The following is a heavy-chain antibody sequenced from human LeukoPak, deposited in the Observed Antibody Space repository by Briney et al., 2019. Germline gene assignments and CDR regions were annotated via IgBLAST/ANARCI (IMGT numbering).Heavy chain of an antibody. J-gene: IGHJ4*02. CDR2: IIPILGIA. D-gene: IGHD2-2*01. Sequence: GASVKVSCKASGGTFSSYAISWVRQAPGQGLEWMGRIIPILGIANYAQKFQGRVTITADKSPSTAYMELSSLRSEDTAVYYCASCSSTSRHGRGPFDYWGQGTLVTVSS. V-gene: IGHV1-69*04. CDR1: GGTFSSYA. CDR3: ASCSSTSRHGRGPFDY.